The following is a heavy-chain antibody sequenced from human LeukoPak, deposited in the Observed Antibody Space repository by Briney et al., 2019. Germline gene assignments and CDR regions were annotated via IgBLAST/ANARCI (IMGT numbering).Heavy chain of an antibody. CDR1: GFTFSSYS. Sequence: GSLRLSCAASGFTFSSYSMNWVRQAPGKGLEWVSSISSSSSYIYYADSVKGRFTISRDNAKNSLYLQMNSLRAEDTAVYYCARDNYDFWSGTPWFDPWGQGTPVTVSS. CDR2: ISSSSSYI. J-gene: IGHJ5*02. CDR3: ARDNYDFWSGTPWFDP. D-gene: IGHD3-3*01. V-gene: IGHV3-21*01.